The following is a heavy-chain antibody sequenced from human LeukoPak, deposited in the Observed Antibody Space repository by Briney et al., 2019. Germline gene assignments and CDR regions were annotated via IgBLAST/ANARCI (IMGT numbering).Heavy chain of an antibody. D-gene: IGHD3-22*01. CDR1: GGSLSSSSYY. CDR2: IYYSGST. J-gene: IGHJ5*02. CDR3: ARFVANYYDSSGRTNWFDP. Sequence: PSETLSLTCTVSGGSLSSSSYYWGWIRQPPGKGLEWIGSIYYSGSTYYNPSLKSRVTISVDTSKNQFSLKLSSVTAADTAVYYCARFVANYYDSSGRTNWFDPWGQGTLVTVSS. V-gene: IGHV4-39*01.